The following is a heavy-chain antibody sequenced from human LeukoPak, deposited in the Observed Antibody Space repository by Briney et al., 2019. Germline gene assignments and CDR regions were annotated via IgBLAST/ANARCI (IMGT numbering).Heavy chain of an antibody. V-gene: IGHV4-30-4*01. CDR1: GGSISSGDYY. Sequence: PSQTLSLTCTVSGGSISSGDYYWSWIRQPPGKGLEWIGYIYYSGSTYYNPSLKSRVTISEDTSKNQFSLKLSSVTAADTAVYYCARDNCSGGSCVADYWGQGTLVTVSS. CDR2: IYYSGST. J-gene: IGHJ4*02. D-gene: IGHD2-15*01. CDR3: ARDNCSGGSCVADY.